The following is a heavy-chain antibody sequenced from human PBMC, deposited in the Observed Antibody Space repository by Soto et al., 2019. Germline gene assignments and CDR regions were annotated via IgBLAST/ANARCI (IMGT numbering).Heavy chain of an antibody. D-gene: IGHD3-16*01. Sequence: ASVKVSCKASGYTFTSYDINWVRQATGQGLEWMGWMNPNSGNTGYAQKFQGRVTMTRNTSISTAYMELSSLRSEDTAVYYCARGNAYYDYIWGSYKDYWGQGTLVTVSS. CDR2: MNPNSGNT. CDR3: ARGNAYYDYIWGSYKDY. V-gene: IGHV1-8*01. CDR1: GYTFTSYD. J-gene: IGHJ4*02.